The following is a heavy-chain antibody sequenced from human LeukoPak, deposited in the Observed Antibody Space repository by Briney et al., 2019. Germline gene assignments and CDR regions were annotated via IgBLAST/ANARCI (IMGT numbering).Heavy chain of an antibody. J-gene: IGHJ4*02. Sequence: QAGGSLRLSCAASGFTFSGSAMHWVRRASGKGLEWVGRIRSKANSYATAYAASVKGRFTISRDDSKNTAYLQMNSLKTEDTAVYYCTRAETVYFDYWGQGTLVTVSS. CDR1: GFTFSGSA. CDR3: TRAETVYFDY. CDR2: IRSKANSYAT. V-gene: IGHV3-73*01.